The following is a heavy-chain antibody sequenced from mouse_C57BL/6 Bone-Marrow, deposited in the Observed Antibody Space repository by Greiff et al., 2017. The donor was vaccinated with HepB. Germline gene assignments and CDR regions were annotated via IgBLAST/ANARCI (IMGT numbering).Heavy chain of an antibody. CDR3: ARGYCSVEAWFAY. V-gene: IGHV1-76*01. CDR1: GYTFTDYY. CDR2: IYPGSGNT. Sequence: VQLQESGAELVRPGASVKLSCKASGYTFTDYYINWVKQRPGQGLEWIARIYPGSGNTYYNEKFKGKATLTAAKASSNAYMQLSSLRAEDLAVYFCARGYCSVEAWFAYWGQGTLVTVSA. J-gene: IGHJ3*01. D-gene: IGHD2-3*01.